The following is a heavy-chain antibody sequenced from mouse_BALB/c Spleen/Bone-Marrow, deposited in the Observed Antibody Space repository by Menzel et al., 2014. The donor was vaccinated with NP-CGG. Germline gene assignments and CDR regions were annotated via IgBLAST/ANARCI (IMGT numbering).Heavy chain of an antibody. J-gene: IGHJ4*01. D-gene: IGHD2-3*01. CDR2: IDPANGNT. V-gene: IGHV14-3*02. CDR3: ARWLLNYYAMDY. CDR1: GFNIKDTY. Sequence: VQLQQSGAELVKPGASVKLSCTASGFNIKDTYMHWVKQRPEQGLEWIGRIDPANGNTKYDPKFQGKATITADTSSNTTYLQLSSLTTEDTAVYYCARWLLNYYAMDYWGQGTSVPVSS.